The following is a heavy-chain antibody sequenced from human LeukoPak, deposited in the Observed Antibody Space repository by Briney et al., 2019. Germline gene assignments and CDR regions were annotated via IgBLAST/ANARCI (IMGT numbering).Heavy chain of an antibody. J-gene: IGHJ4*02. V-gene: IGHV3-23*01. D-gene: IGHD6-19*01. CDR1: GFTFSSYA. Sequence: GGSLRLSCAASGFTFSSYAMSWVRQAPGKGLEWVSAISGSGGSTYYADSVKGRFTISRDNSKNTLFLQVNSLRAEDTAVYYCAKEERSSSGWPFDYWGQGTLVTVSS. CDR3: AKEERSSSGWPFDY. CDR2: ISGSGGST.